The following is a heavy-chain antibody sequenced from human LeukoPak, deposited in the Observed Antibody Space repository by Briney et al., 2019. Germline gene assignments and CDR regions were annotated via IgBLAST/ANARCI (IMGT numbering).Heavy chain of an antibody. J-gene: IGHJ4*02. CDR2: ISSSSSYI. CDR1: GFTFSSYS. Sequence: GGSLRLSCAASGFTFSSYSMNWVRQAPGKGLEWVSSISSSSSYIYYADSVKGRFTISRDNAKNSLYLQMNSLRAEDTAVCYCASTITMIVRLWGQGTLVTVSS. V-gene: IGHV3-21*01. D-gene: IGHD3-22*01. CDR3: ASTITMIVRL.